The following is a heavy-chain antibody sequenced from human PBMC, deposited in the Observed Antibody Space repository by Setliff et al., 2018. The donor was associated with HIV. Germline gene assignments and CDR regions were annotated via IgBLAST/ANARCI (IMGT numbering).Heavy chain of an antibody. V-gene: IGHV1-2*02. CDR2: INPNSGGT. J-gene: IGHJ4*02. CDR3: ARDYVLRGTSLGY. D-gene: IGHD3-16*01. CDR1: GYTFTGYY. Sequence: ASVKVSCKASGYTFTGYYMHWVRQAPGQGLEWMGWINPNSGGTNYAQKFQGRVAITADDSTRTVYMELSSLRSEDTALFYCARDYVLRGTSLGYWGQGTLVTVSS.